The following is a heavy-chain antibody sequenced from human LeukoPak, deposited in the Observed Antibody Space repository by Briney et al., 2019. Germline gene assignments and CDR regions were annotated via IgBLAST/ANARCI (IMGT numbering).Heavy chain of an antibody. CDR3: ARGPDYGDRLDYFDY. CDR1: GFMFSRHW. J-gene: IGHJ4*02. V-gene: IGHV3-7*01. D-gene: IGHD4-17*01. CDR2: IKKDGGQ. Sequence: GGSLRLSCAASGFMFSRHWKGWVRQAPGKGLEWVATIKKDGGQYYVDSVKGRFIISRDNAKNSLDLQMNNLRAEDTAVYSCARGPDYGDRLDYFDYWGQGTLVTVSS.